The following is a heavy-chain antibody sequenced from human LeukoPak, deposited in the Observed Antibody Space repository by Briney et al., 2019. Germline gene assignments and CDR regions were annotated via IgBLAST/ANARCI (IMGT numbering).Heavy chain of an antibody. Sequence: GGSLRLSCAASGFTFSSYGMHWVRQAPGKGLEWVAFIRYDGSNKYYADSVKGRFTISRDNSKNTLYLQMNSLRAEDTAVYYCAKGDPQWLVWWNAFDIWGQGTMVTVSS. V-gene: IGHV3-30*02. CDR2: IRYDGSNK. D-gene: IGHD6-19*01. J-gene: IGHJ3*02. CDR1: GFTFSSYG. CDR3: AKGDPQWLVWWNAFDI.